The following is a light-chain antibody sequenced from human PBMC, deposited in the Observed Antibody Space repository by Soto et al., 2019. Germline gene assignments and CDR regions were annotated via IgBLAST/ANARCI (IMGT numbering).Light chain of an antibody. V-gene: IGKV4-1*01. Sequence: DIVLTQSPDSLAVSLGERATINCKSSQSVLFRPNKKNYLAWYQQKPGQPPKMFIYWASTRESGVPDRFSGSGAGTDFTLTISSLQAEDVAVYYCQQSYTTPPTFGQGTKLEIK. CDR2: WAS. CDR1: QSVLFRPNKKNY. J-gene: IGKJ2*01. CDR3: QQSYTTPPT.